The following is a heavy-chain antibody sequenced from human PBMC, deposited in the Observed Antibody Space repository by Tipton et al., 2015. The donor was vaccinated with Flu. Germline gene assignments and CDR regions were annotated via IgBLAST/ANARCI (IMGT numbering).Heavy chain of an antibody. CDR1: GGSISSFY. J-gene: IGHJ6*02. Sequence: TLSLTCTVSGGSISSFYWSWIRQPPGKGLELIGYIYYSGSTNYNPSLMSRVTMPVDTSKNQFSLKLNSVTAADTAVYYCASATTVTTSGMDVWGQGTTVTVSS. CDR3: ASATTVTTSGMDV. V-gene: IGHV4-59*01. D-gene: IGHD4-11*01. CDR2: IYYSGST.